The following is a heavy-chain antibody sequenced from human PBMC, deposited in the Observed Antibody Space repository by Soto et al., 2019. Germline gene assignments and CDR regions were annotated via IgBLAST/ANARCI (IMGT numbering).Heavy chain of an antibody. D-gene: IGHD3-9*01. Sequence: SETLSLTCAVYGGAFGDYYWSWIRQPPGKGLEWIGEINHSGSTNYNPSLKGRVTISVDTSKNQFSLKLSSVTAADTAVYYCARGGPLRYFDWLLSSWFDPGGQGTMVTVSS. J-gene: IGHJ5*02. V-gene: IGHV4-34*01. CDR2: INHSGST. CDR1: GGAFGDYY. CDR3: ARGGPLRYFDWLLSSWFDP.